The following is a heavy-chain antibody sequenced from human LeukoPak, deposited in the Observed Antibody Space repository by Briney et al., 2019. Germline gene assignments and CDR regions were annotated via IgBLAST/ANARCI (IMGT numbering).Heavy chain of an antibody. D-gene: IGHD2-2*02. J-gene: IGHJ4*02. V-gene: IGHV3-23*01. Sequence: GGSLRLSCAASGFTFSSYAMSWVRQAPGKGLEWVSAISGSGGSTYYADSVKGRFTISRDNSKNTLYLQMDSLRAEDTAVYYCAKGGYCSSTSCYSLDYWGQGTLVTVSS. CDR3: AKGGYCSSTSCYSLDY. CDR2: ISGSGGST. CDR1: GFTFSSYA.